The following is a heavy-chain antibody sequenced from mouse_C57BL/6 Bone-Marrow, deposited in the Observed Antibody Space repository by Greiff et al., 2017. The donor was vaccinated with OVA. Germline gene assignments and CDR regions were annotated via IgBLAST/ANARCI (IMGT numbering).Heavy chain of an antibody. V-gene: IGHV2-5*01. CDR3: AKKCGSSYGRDYAMDY. J-gene: IGHJ4*01. CDR1: GFSLTSYG. Sequence: VQLQQSGPGLVQPSQSLSITCTVSGFSLTSYGVHWVRQSPGKGLEWLGVIWRGGSTDYNAAFMSRLSITKDNSKSQVFFKMNSLQADDTAIYYCAKKCGSSYGRDYAMDYWGQGTSVTVSS. CDR2: IWRGGST. D-gene: IGHD1-1*01.